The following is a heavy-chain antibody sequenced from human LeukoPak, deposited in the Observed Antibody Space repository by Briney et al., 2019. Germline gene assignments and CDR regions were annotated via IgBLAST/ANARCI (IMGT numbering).Heavy chain of an antibody. V-gene: IGHV3-30*03. CDR1: GFTFSSYS. Sequence: GGSLRLSCAASGFTFSSYSMNWVRQAPGKGLEWVAVILYDGSHEYYTDSVKGRFTISRDNSRNTLYLQINSLRIEDTAVYYCAREGRWLDSWGQGTLVTVSS. J-gene: IGHJ4*02. D-gene: IGHD4-23*01. CDR3: AREGRWLDS. CDR2: ILYDGSHE.